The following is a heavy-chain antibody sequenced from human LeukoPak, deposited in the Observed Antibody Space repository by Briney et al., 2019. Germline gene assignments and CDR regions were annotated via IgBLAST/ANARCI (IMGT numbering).Heavy chain of an antibody. Sequence: SVKVSCKASGGSFSSYAINWVRQAPGQGLEWMGGIIPIFGTANYAQKFQDRVTITADESTSTAYMELSSLRSEDTAIYYCASRLYCSNTRCRNFPFAYWGQGTLVTVSS. D-gene: IGHD2-2*01. V-gene: IGHV1-69*13. CDR3: ASRLYCSNTRCRNFPFAY. J-gene: IGHJ4*02. CDR1: GGSFSSYA. CDR2: IIPIFGTA.